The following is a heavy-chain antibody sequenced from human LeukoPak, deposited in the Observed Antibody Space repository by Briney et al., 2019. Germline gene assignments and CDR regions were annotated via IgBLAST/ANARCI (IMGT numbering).Heavy chain of an antibody. CDR3: AKGTTMVRGVIITFDD. J-gene: IGHJ4*02. Sequence: GGSLRLSCAASGFTFSSYAMNWVRQAPGKGLEWVSVISGSGGSTYYADSVKGRFTISRDNSKNTLYLQMNSLRAEDTAVYYCAKGTTMVRGVIITFDDWGQGTLVTVSS. CDR1: GFTFSSYA. D-gene: IGHD3-10*01. CDR2: ISGSGGST. V-gene: IGHV3-23*01.